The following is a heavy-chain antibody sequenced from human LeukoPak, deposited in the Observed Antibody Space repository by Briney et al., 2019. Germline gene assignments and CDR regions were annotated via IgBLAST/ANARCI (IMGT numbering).Heavy chain of an antibody. V-gene: IGHV1-18*01. CDR3: ASLPFDYGDFSDAFDI. CDR1: GYTFTSYG. CDR2: ISGYNGNT. J-gene: IGHJ3*02. D-gene: IGHD4-17*01. Sequence: GASVKVSCKASGYTFTSYGISWVRQAPGQGLEWMGWISGYNGNTNYAQKLQGRVTVTTDTSTSTAYMELSSLRSEDTAVYYCASLPFDYGDFSDAFDIWGQGTMVTVSS.